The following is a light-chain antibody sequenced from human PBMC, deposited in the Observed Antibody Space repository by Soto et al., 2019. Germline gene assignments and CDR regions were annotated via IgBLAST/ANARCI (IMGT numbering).Light chain of an antibody. V-gene: IGLV1-40*01. CDR2: DNN. CDR3: QSYDSSLDYV. CDR1: SSNIGAGYA. Sequence: QSVLTQPPSVSAAPGQRVPIACTGSSSNIGAGYAVHWYQQLPGRAPKLLIYDNNNRPSGVPDRFSGSKSGTSASLAITGLQAEDEADYYCQSYDSSLDYVFGSGTKLTVL. J-gene: IGLJ1*01.